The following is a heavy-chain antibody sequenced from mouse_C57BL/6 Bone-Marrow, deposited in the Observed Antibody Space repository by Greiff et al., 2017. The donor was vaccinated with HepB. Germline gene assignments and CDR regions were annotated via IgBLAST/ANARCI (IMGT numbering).Heavy chain of an antibody. V-gene: IGHV1-18*01. Sequence: VQLQQSGPELVKPGASVKIPCKASGYTFTDYNMDWVKQSHGKSLEWIGDINPNNGGTIYNQKFKGKATLTVDKSSSTAYMGLRSLTSEDTAVYYCARAGPWFAYWGQGTLVTVSA. CDR1: GYTFTDYN. CDR2: INPNNGGT. J-gene: IGHJ3*01. CDR3: ARAGPWFAY.